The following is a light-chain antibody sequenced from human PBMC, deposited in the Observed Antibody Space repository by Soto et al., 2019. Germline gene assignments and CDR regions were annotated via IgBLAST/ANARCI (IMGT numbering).Light chain of an antibody. Sequence: EIVMTQSPATLSVSPGERATLSCSASQSVSSSYLAWYQQKPGQAPRLLIYGASSRATGIPDRFSGSGSGTDFTLTISRLEPEDFAVYYCHQYGSSPRTFGQGTKVDIK. CDR3: HQYGSSPRT. J-gene: IGKJ1*01. CDR2: GAS. CDR1: QSVSSSY. V-gene: IGKV3-20*01.